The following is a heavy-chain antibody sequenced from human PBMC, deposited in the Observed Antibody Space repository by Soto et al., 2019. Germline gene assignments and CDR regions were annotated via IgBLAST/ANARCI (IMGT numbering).Heavy chain of an antibody. V-gene: IGHV4-34*01. CDR1: GGSFNSYF. CDR3: TTSDRSWPDSFDI. Sequence: QVQLQQWGAGLLKPSETLSLTCAVYGGSFNSYFWNWVRQPPGKGLEWIGEVTPGGRSNYNPSLKTRDTRSKDTSKNQFSLDVNSVTAADTAVYYCTTSDRSWPDSFDIWGQGTMVTVSS. D-gene: IGHD6-13*01. J-gene: IGHJ3*02. CDR2: VTPGGRS.